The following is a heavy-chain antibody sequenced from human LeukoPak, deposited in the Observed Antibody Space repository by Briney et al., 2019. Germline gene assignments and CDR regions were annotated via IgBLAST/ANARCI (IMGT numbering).Heavy chain of an antibody. CDR3: ARDGEYGTGSYYRGCFDY. V-gene: IGHV1-2*02. D-gene: IGHD3-10*01. Sequence: ASVTVSCKASGYSFTAFYIHWVRQAPGQGLEWMGWIHPRSGETNYAYKFRGRVTMTRDTSISTTYMDLGSLGSDDTAVYYCARDGEYGTGSYYRGCFDYWGQGTLVTVSS. CDR1: GYSFTAFY. J-gene: IGHJ4*02. CDR2: IHPRSGET.